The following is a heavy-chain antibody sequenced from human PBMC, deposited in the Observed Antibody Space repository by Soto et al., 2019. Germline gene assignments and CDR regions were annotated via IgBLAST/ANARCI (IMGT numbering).Heavy chain of an antibody. CDR1: GFTFSSYG. V-gene: IGHV3-30*18. J-gene: IGHJ4*02. CDR2: ISYDGSNK. CDR3: AKSHDYSNYDGNKN. D-gene: IGHD4-4*01. Sequence: QVQLVESGGGVVQPGRSLRLSCAASGFTFSSYGMHWVRKAPGKGLEWVAVISYDGSNKYYADSVKGRFTISRDNSKNTLYLQMNSLRAEDTAVYYCAKSHDYSNYDGNKNWGQGTLVTVSS.